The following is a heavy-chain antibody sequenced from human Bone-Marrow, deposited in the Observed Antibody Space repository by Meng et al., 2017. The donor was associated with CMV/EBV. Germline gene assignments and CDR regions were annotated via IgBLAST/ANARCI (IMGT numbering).Heavy chain of an antibody. D-gene: IGHD3-3*01. CDR1: GFSPSTSGVS. CDR3: AHAYDDFWSGYYLGAFDI. Sequence: SGPTLVKPTQTLTLTCTFSGFSPSTSGVSVGWIRQPPGKALEWLALIDWNDDKRYSPSLNSRLTVTKDTSTNQVVLTLTNMEAVDTATYFCAHAYDDFWSGYYLGAFDIWGQGTLVTGSS. J-gene: IGHJ3*02. CDR2: IDWNDDK. V-gene: IGHV2-5*01.